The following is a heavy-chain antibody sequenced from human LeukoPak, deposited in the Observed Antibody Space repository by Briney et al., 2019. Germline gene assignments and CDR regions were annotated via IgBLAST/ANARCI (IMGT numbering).Heavy chain of an antibody. D-gene: IGHD3-10*01. CDR2: IRYDGSNK. J-gene: IGHJ5*02. CDR3: AKDKWFGELPNWFDP. CDR1: GFTFSSYS. V-gene: IGHV3-30*02. Sequence: PGGSLRLSCAASGFTFSSYSMNWVRQAPGKGLEWVAFIRYDGSNKYYADSVKGRFTISRDNSKNTLYLQMNSLRAEDTAVYYCAKDKWFGELPNWFDPWGQGTLVTVSS.